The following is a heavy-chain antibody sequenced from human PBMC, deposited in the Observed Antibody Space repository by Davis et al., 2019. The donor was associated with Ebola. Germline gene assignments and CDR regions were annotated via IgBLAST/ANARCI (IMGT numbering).Heavy chain of an antibody. CDR3: ANPPPPYSSSWTYYYYGMDV. J-gene: IGHJ6*02. Sequence: GESLKISCAAPGFTFSTYAISWVRQAPGKGLEWVSAISGSGGSTYYADSVKGRFTISRDNSKNTLYLQMNSLRAEDTAVYYCANPPPPYSSSWTYYYYGMDVWGQGTTVTVSS. CDR1: GFTFSTYA. D-gene: IGHD6-13*01. V-gene: IGHV3-23*01. CDR2: ISGSGGST.